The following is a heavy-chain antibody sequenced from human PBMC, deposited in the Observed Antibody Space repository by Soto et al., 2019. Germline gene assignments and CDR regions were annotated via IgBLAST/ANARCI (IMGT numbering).Heavy chain of an antibody. J-gene: IGHJ4*02. D-gene: IGHD3-9*01. CDR2: IYYSGST. CDR3: ARHSLDILTGYYPDY. CDR1: GGSISSSIYY. V-gene: IGHV4-39*01. Sequence: PSETLSLTCTVSGGSISSSIYYWGWIRQPPGKGLEWIGSIYYSGSTYYNPSLKSRVTISVDTSKNQFSLKLSSVTAADTAVYYCARHSLDILTGYYPDYWGQGTLVTVSS.